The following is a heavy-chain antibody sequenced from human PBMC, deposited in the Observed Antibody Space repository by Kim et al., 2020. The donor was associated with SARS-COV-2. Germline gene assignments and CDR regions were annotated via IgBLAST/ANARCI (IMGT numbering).Heavy chain of an antibody. CDR1: GYTFTSYD. Sequence: ASVKVSCKASGYTFTSYDINWVRQATGQGLEWMGWMNPNSGNTGYAQKFQGRVTMTRNTSISTAYMELSSLRSEDTAVYYCARGGGDCGGDCWTGFGPGYWGQGTLVTVSS. CDR3: ARGGGDCGGDCWTGFGPGY. CDR2: MNPNSGNT. D-gene: IGHD2-21*01. V-gene: IGHV1-8*01. J-gene: IGHJ4*02.